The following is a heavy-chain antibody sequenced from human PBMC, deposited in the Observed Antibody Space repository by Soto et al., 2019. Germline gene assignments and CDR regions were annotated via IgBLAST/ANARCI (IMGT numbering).Heavy chain of an antibody. CDR1: GFTFKAYA. CDR2: IPATDHNT. D-gene: IGHD4-4*01. V-gene: IGHV3-23*01. J-gene: IGHJ4*02. Sequence: PGGSLRLSCVASGFTFKAYAIGWVRQAPVKGLEYVSTIPATDHNTYYADSVRGRFTITKDNSRNSLFLQMNGLRPEDSTLYFCAKNEVTSSTVFDYWGQGTLVTSPQ. CDR3: AKNEVTSSTVFDY.